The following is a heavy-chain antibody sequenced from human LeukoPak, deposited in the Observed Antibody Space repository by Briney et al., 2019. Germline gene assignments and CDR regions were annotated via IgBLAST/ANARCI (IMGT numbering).Heavy chain of an antibody. J-gene: IGHJ4*02. CDR1: GFTFSDYY. CDR3: ARAEAAASSLDY. V-gene: IGHV3-11*04. CDR2: ISNSGRTI. D-gene: IGHD6-13*01. Sequence: GGSLRLSCAASGFTFSDYYMSWIRQSPGKGLEWVSYISNSGRTIKYADAVKGRFTISRDNAKNSLYLQMNSLRAEDTAVYYCARAEAAASSLDYWGQGTLVTVSS.